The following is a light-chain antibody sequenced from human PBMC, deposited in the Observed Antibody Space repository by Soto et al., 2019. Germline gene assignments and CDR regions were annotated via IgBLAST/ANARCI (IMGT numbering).Light chain of an antibody. CDR1: QSVSSN. CDR2: GAS. Sequence: EIVMTQSPATLSVSPGERATLSCRASQSVSSNLAWYQQKPGQAPRLLIYGASTRATGIPARFSGSGSGTEFTLTIRSLQSEDFAVYYCQQYNNGPTFGPGTKVDIK. J-gene: IGKJ3*01. V-gene: IGKV3-15*01. CDR3: QQYNNGPT.